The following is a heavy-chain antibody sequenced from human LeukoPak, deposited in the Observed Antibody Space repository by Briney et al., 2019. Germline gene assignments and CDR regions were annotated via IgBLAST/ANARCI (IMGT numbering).Heavy chain of an antibody. V-gene: IGHV4-4*07. D-gene: IGHD2-2*01. CDR1: GGSISSYY. Sequence: SETLSLTCTVSGGSISSYYWSWIRQPAGKGLEWIGRIYTSGSTNYNPSLKSRVTLSVDTSKNQFSLKLSSVTAADTAVYYCARVVVVVPAAMGAYYYYYMDVWGKGTTVTVSS. J-gene: IGHJ6*03. CDR2: IYTSGST. CDR3: ARVVVVVPAAMGAYYYYYMDV.